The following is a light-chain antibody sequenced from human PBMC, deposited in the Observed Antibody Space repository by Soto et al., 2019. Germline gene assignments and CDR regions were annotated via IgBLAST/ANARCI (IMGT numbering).Light chain of an antibody. V-gene: IGKV1-6*01. CDR3: LQDYAFPWT. J-gene: IGKJ1*01. Sequence: AIRMTQSPSSLSASVGDGVTITCRASQHIRNDLGWYQQKPGRAPKLLIYSSSTLQSGVPSRFNGSGSGTDFTLSISSLQPEDFATYYCLQDYAFPWTFGQGTNVEVK. CDR1: QHIRND. CDR2: SSS.